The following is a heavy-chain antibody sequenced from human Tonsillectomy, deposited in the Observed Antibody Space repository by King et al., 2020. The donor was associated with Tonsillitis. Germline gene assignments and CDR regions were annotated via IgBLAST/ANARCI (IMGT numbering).Heavy chain of an antibody. CDR3: AKAILNRYVMDV. V-gene: IGHV3-43*01. J-gene: IGHJ6*02. CDR1: GLTLNDYT. D-gene: IGHD3-3*01. Sequence: VQLVESGGVVVQPGGSLRLSCVASGLTLNDYTMHWVRQAPGQGLEWVSLITWDGGRKYNADAVKGRFTISRDKRQNSLYSQMNTLRTEETALYYCAKAILNRYVMDVWGQGTSVTV. CDR2: ITWDGGRK.